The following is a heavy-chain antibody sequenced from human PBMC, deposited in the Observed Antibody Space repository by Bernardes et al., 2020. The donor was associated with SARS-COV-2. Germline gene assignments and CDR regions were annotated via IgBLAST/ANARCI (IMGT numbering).Heavy chain of an antibody. Sequence: ASVQVSCKASGYTFTSYGISWVRQAPGQGLEWMGWISGYNGDTTYAQRLQGRVTMTTDTSTSTAYMELRSLRSDDTAVYYCAREDGRMTIFGVVIVPDGDYGMDVWGQGTTVTFSS. J-gene: IGHJ6*02. CDR3: AREDGRMTIFGVVIVPDGDYGMDV. CDR1: GYTFTSYG. V-gene: IGHV1-18*01. CDR2: ISGYNGDT. D-gene: IGHD3-3*01.